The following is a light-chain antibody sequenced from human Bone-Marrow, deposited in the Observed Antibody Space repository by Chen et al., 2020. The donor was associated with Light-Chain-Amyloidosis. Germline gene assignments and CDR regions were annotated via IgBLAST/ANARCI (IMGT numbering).Light chain of an antibody. Sequence: QSALTHTASVSGSPGQSITISLTGTSSDVGVDNHVSWYQQHPDKAHKLMIYEVTNRPSWVPDRFSGSKSDNTASLTISGLQTEDEADYFCSSYTITNTLVFGSGTRVTVL. V-gene: IGLV2-14*01. CDR2: EVT. CDR1: SSDVGVDNH. J-gene: IGLJ1*01. CDR3: SSYTITNTLV.